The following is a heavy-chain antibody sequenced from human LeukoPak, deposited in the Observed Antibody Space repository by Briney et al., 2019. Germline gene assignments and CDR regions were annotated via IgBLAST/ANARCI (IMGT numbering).Heavy chain of an antibody. V-gene: IGHV4-59*01. D-gene: IGHD3-22*01. Sequence: PSETLSLTCTVPGDSMTNYYWNWIRQPPGKGLEWIGYIHHSGTTDYNPCLKSPLTMSVDTSKNQFSLKLTSVSAADTAMYYCARDYYYDSSSAFDIWGQGTMVTVSS. CDR1: GDSMTNYY. J-gene: IGHJ3*02. CDR3: ARDYYYDSSSAFDI. CDR2: IHHSGTT.